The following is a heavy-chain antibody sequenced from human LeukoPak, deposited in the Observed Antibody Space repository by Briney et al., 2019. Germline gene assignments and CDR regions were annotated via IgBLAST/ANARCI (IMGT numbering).Heavy chain of an antibody. CDR3: ASLLSYDILTGYPPDAFDI. V-gene: IGHV1-2*02. Sequence: ASVKVSCKASGYTFTGYYMHWGRQAPGQGLEWMGWINPNSGGTNYAQKFQGRVTMTRDTSISTAYMELSRLRSDDTAVYYCASLLSYDILTGYPPDAFDIWGQGTMVTVSS. CDR1: GYTFTGYY. D-gene: IGHD3-9*01. J-gene: IGHJ3*02. CDR2: INPNSGGT.